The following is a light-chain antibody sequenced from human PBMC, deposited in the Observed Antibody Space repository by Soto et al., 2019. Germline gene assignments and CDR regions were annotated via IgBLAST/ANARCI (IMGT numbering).Light chain of an antibody. Sequence: EIVLTQSPGTLSLSPGERATLSCRASQSVSSSYLAWYQQKPGQAPRLLIYGASSRATGIPDRFSGSGSGTDFTLTISDVEPEDFAVYYCHQRQSWPRTFGQGTKWIS. CDR3: HQRQSWPRT. J-gene: IGKJ1*01. V-gene: IGKV3-20*01. CDR1: QSVSSSY. CDR2: GAS.